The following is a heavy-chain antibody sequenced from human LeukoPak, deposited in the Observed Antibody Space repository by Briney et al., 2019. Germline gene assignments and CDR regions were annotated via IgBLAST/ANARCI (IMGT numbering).Heavy chain of an antibody. CDR2: ISYDGSNK. Sequence: PGGSLRLSCAASGFTFSSYAMHWVRQAPGKGLEWVAVISYDGSNKYYADSVKGRFTISRDNSKNTLYLQMNSLRAEDTAVYYCATEKGVSDIWGQGTMVTVSS. J-gene: IGHJ3*02. D-gene: IGHD1-14*01. V-gene: IGHV3-30-3*01. CDR1: GFTFSSYA. CDR3: ATEKGVSDI.